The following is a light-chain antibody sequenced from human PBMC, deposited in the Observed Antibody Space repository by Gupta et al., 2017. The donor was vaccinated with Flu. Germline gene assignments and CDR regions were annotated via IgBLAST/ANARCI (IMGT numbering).Light chain of an antibody. CDR3: QQRDSFPVT. CDR1: QTISAY. J-gene: IGKJ5*01. CDR2: AGG. Sequence: DTQMTQSPSSLSASVGDRVAITCRASQTISAYLNWYQQKPGKAPKLLIYAGGTVEDGVPSRFSGSGSGTDFTLTISSLQPEDFATYYCQQRDSFPVTLGQGTQLEMK. V-gene: IGKV1-39*01.